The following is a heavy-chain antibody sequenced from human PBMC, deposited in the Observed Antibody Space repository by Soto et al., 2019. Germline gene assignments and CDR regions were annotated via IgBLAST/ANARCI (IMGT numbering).Heavy chain of an antibody. D-gene: IGHD1-1*01. CDR1: GQSFSGHS. V-gene: IGHV4-34*01. CDR2: INESGST. J-gene: IGHJ4*02. Sequence: QVQLQQWGAGLVKPSETLSLSCAVYGQSFSGHSWAWIRQPPGKGLEWIGEINESGSTYYNPSLKSRVNISTDTSKNQFSLPLSSVSAADTAAYFCARGTGIVAIPGELEDVKYDYWGQGTLVNVSS. CDR3: ARGTGIVAIPGELEDVKYDY.